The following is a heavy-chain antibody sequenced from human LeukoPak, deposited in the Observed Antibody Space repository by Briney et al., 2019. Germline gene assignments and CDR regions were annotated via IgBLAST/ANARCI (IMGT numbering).Heavy chain of an antibody. CDR3: ARGWGGFDY. CDR2: INHSGST. J-gene: IGHJ4*02. D-gene: IGHD3-16*01. Sequence: SETLSLTCAVYGGSFSGYYWSWIRQPPGKGLEWIGEINHSGSTNYNPSLKSRATISVDTSKNQFSLKLSSVTAADTAVYYCARGWGGFDYWGQGTLVTVSS. CDR1: GGSFSGYY. V-gene: IGHV4-34*01.